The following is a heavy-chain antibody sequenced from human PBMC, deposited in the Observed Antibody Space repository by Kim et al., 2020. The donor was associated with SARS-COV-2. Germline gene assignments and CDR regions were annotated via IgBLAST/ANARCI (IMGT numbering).Heavy chain of an antibody. CDR3: ARRKAASSNMDV. J-gene: IGHJ6*02. V-gene: IGHV4-39*01. CDR1: GGSISSSDYY. D-gene: IGHD6-13*01. CDR2: IYYSGST. Sequence: SETLSLTCTVSGGSISSSDYYWGWIRQPPGRGLEWIANIYYSGSTYYNPSLKSRVTISLDMSKNQFSLKLSSVTAADTAVYYCARRKAASSNMDVWGQGTTVTVS.